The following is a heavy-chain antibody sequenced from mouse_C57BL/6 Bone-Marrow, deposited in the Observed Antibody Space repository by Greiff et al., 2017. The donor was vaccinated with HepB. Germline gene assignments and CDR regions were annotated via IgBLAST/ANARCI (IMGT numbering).Heavy chain of an antibody. CDR3: ARWGYYSNRDY. J-gene: IGHJ2*01. Sequence: QVQLQQPGAELVKPGASVKLSCKASGYTFTSYWMHWVKQRPGQGLEWIGMIHPNSGSTNYNEKFKSKATLTVDKSSSTAYMQLSSLTSEDSAVYYCARWGYYSNRDYWGQGTTLTVSS. D-gene: IGHD2-5*01. CDR1: GYTFTSYW. CDR2: IHPNSGST. V-gene: IGHV1-64*01.